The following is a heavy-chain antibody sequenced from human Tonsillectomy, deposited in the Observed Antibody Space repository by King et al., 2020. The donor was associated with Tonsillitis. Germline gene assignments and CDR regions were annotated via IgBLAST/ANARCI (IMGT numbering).Heavy chain of an antibody. J-gene: IGHJ5*02. CDR3: ATEGDMATWFDP. Sequence: QLVQSGPEVRKPGTSVKVSCKASGLTFSTSAVQWVRQARGQRLEWIGWIVVGSGTTNYAQKFQERVTITRDMSTRTVYMELSSLRSEDTAVYYCATEGDMATWFDPWGQGPLVTVSS. CDR1: GLTFSTSA. D-gene: IGHD5-12*01. V-gene: IGHV1-58*01. CDR2: IVVGSGTT.